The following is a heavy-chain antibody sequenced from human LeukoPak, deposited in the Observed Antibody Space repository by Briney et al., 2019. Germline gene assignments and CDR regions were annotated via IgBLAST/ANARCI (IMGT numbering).Heavy chain of an antibody. CDR3: TTDGVGVEGATYDN. CDR2: IKAKAHGGTI. Sequence: PGGSLRLSCAASGFTFSSYALHWVRQAPGKGLEWVGRIKAKAHGGTIEYAAPVKGRFTISRDDSKNTLYLQMNSLKTEDTAVYYCTTDGVGVEGATYDNWGQGTLVSVSS. CDR1: GFTFSSYA. D-gene: IGHD1-26*01. J-gene: IGHJ4*02. V-gene: IGHV3-15*01.